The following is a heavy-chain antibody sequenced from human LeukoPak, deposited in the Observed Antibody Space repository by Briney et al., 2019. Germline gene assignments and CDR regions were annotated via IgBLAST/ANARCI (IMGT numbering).Heavy chain of an antibody. J-gene: IGHJ4*02. V-gene: IGHV1-2*06. CDR2: INPNSGGT. Sequence: ASVKVSCKASGYTFTGYYMTWVRQAPGQGLEWMGRINPNSGGTNYAQKFQGRVTMTRDTSISTAYMELSRLRSDDTAVYYCASLGPQEQGNLFDYWGQGTLVTVSS. CDR1: GYTFTGYY. CDR3: ASLGPQEQGNLFDY. D-gene: IGHD1/OR15-1a*01.